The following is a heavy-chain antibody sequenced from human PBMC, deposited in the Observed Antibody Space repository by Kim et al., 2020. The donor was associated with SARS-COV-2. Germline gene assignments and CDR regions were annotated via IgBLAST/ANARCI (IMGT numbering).Heavy chain of an antibody. D-gene: IGHD3-16*01. J-gene: IGHJ6*02. Sequence: VKGRFTISRDNAKNSLYLQMNSLRAEDTAVYYCARVFMITFGGVPNGMDVWGQGTTVTVSS. CDR3: ARVFMITFGGVPNGMDV. V-gene: IGHV3-11*06.